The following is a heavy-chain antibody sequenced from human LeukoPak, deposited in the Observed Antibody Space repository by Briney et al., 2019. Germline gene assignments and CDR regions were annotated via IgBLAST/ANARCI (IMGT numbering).Heavy chain of an antibody. CDR2: ISSSGSTI. CDR3: ARHYYDSSGYYYGLGY. D-gene: IGHD3-22*01. CDR1: GFTFSDYY. J-gene: IGHJ4*02. V-gene: IGHV3-11*01. Sequence: KPGGPLRLSCAASGFTFSDYYMSWIRQAPGKGLEWVSYISSSGSTIYYADSVKGRFTISRDNAKNSLYLQMNSLRAEDTAVYYCARHYYDSSGYYYGLGYWGQGTLVTVSS.